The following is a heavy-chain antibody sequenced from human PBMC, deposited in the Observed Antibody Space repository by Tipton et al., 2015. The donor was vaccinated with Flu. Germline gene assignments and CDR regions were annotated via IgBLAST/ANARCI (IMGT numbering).Heavy chain of an antibody. CDR2: IYASGSA. CDR3: ARDGCASTICYDL. CDR1: GGSISSFY. J-gene: IGHJ4*02. V-gene: IGHV4-4*07. D-gene: IGHD2-2*01. Sequence: LRLSCTVSGGSISSFYWSWIRQPAGKGLEWIGRIYASGSADYNPSLKSRVTMSVDTSQNQLSLKLSSVAAADTAVYYCARDGCASTICYDLWGQGALVTVSS.